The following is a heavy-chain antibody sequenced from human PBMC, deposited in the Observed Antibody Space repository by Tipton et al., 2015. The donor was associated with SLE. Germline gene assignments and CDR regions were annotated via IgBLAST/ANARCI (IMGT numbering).Heavy chain of an antibody. D-gene: IGHD3-16*01. J-gene: IGHJ5*02. V-gene: IGHV4-39*07. CDR3: AAEYDDTLGWFDP. CDR2: IYYSEST. CDR1: GGSISSSSYY. Sequence: TLSLTCTVSGGSISSSSYYWGWIRQPPGKGLEWIGSIYYSESTFYNPPLKSRVTISLDTSKNQFSLKLSSVTAADTAVYYCAAEYDDTLGWFDPWGQGTLVTVSS.